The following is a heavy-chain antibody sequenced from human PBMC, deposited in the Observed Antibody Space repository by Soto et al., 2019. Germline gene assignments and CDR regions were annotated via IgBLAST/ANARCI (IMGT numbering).Heavy chain of an antibody. CDR1: GGSISSGGYY. CDR2: IYYSGST. D-gene: IGHD3-22*01. V-gene: IGHV4-31*03. Sequence: QVQLQESGPGLVKPSQTLSPTCTVSGGSISSGGYYWSWIRQHPGKGLEWIGYIYYSGSTSYNPSLNSRFTRSVDTSKNQFSLKLSSVTAADTAVYYCARERRITMIVVVRRYFDLWGRGTLVTVSS. J-gene: IGHJ2*01. CDR3: ARERRITMIVVVRRYFDL.